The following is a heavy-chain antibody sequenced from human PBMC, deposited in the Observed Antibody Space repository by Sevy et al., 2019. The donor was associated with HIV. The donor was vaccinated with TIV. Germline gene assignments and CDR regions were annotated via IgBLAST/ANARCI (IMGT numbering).Heavy chain of an antibody. D-gene: IGHD3-3*01. J-gene: IGHJ4*02. CDR2: ISGSGGST. Sequence: GGSLRLSCAASGFTFSDYAMSWVHQAPGKGLEWVSTISGSGGSTDYADSMKGRFTISRDNSKNTMYLQMNSLRAEDTAIYHCAKLYDFWSGYPDYWGQGTLVTVSS. CDR1: GFTFSDYA. V-gene: IGHV3-23*01. CDR3: AKLYDFWSGYPDY.